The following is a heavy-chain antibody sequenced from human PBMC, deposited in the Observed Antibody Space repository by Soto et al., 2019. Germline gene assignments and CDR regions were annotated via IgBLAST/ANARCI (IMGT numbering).Heavy chain of an antibody. V-gene: IGHV3-23*01. Sequence: PGGSLRLAGAASGFTFSNAWMSWVRQAPGKGLEWVSTILVDGRTFYVDSVEGRFTIYRDSSQNTVYLQMNSLTAGDTALYYCAKATATGGGAFDICGQGTMVTVSS. D-gene: IGHD2-8*02. CDR2: ILVDGRT. J-gene: IGHJ3*02. CDR3: AKATATGGGAFDI. CDR1: GFTFSNAW.